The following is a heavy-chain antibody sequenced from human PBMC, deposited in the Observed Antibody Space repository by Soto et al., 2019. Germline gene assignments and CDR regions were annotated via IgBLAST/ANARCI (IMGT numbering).Heavy chain of an antibody. CDR3: AREGGTTGRYYYGMDV. Sequence: PGGSLRLSCAASGFTFSSYWMHWVRQAPVKGLVWVSRINSDGSSTSYADSVKGRFTISRDNAKNTLYLQMNSLRAEDTAVYYCAREGGTTGRYYYGMDVWGQGTTVTVSS. CDR2: INSDGSST. J-gene: IGHJ6*02. D-gene: IGHD1-1*01. V-gene: IGHV3-74*01. CDR1: GFTFSSYW.